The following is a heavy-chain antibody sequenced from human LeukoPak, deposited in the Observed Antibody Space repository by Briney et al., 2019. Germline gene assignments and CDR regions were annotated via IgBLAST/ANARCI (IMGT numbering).Heavy chain of an antibody. CDR2: VYHSGAA. CDR3: ARDGGNFNYYFDY. Sequence: SETLSLTCTVSGGSISSGGYYWTWIRQHPGKGLEWIGYVYHSGAAYYNPSLKSRPTISVDTSRNKFSLMLSSVTAADTAVYYCARDGGNFNYYFDYWGQGTLVTVSS. V-gene: IGHV4-31*03. CDR1: GGSISSGGYY. J-gene: IGHJ4*02. D-gene: IGHD4-23*01.